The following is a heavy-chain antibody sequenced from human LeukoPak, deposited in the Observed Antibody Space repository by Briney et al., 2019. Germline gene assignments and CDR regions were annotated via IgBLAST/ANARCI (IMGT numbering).Heavy chain of an antibody. Sequence: GESLKISCKGSGYSFTSYRIGWVRQMPGKGLEWMGIIYPGDSDTRYSPSFQGQVTFSADKSISTAYLQWSSLKASDTAMYYCARTGYTSGWYVGSFDYWGQGTLVTVSS. V-gene: IGHV5-51*01. J-gene: IGHJ4*02. D-gene: IGHD6-19*01. CDR2: IYPGDSDT. CDR1: GYSFTSYR. CDR3: ARTGYTSGWYVGSFDY.